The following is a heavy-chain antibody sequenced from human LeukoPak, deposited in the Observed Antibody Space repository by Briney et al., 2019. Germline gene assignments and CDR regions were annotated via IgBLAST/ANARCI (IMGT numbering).Heavy chain of an antibody. CDR1: GFTFSSYT. V-gene: IGHV3-30*18. CDR3: AKDRDPVTTEGLLLYGMDV. Sequence: SGGSLRLSCAASGFTFSSYTMNWVRQPPGKGLEWVAVISYDGSNKYYADSVKGRFTISRDNSKNTLYLQMNSLRAEDTAVYYCAKDRDPVTTEGLLLYGMDVWGQETTVTVSS. CDR2: ISYDGSNK. D-gene: IGHD4-17*01. J-gene: IGHJ6*02.